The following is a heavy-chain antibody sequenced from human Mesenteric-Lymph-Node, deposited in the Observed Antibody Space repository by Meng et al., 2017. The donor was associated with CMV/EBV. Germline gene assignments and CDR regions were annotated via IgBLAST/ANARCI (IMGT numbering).Heavy chain of an antibody. D-gene: IGHD3-16*01. V-gene: IGHV5-51*01. CDR3: ARLRHRWGSLHPFDY. CDR1: GYNFFEHW. CDR2: IYPGDSDS. J-gene: IGHJ4*02. Sequence: GESLKISCKGSGYNFFEHWIGWVRQMPGKGLEWMGIIYPGDSDSTYSPSFQGQVTFSADKSINTAYLQWNSLKTSDTAMYYCARLRHRWGSLHPFDYWGQGTLVTVSS.